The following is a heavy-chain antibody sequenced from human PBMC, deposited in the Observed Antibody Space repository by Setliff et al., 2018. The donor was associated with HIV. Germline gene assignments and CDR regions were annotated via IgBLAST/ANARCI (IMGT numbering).Heavy chain of an antibody. V-gene: IGHV1-46*01. CDR1: GYTFTSYY. D-gene: IGHD3-10*01. J-gene: IGHJ4*02. Sequence: ASVKVSCKASGYTFTSYYMHWVRQAPGQGLEWMGMVYPSDGSTSYAQKFQGRVTMTRDTSTSTIYMELNSLTSEDTAVYYCATATGYHDSGSLQNWGQGTLVTVSS. CDR2: VYPSDGST. CDR3: ATATGYHDSGSLQN.